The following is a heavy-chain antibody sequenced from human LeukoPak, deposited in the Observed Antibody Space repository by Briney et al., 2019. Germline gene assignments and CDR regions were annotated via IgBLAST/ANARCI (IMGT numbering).Heavy chain of an antibody. Sequence: PGGSLRLSCAASGFTFSSYAMHWARQAPGKGLEWVAVISYDGSNKYYADSVKGRFTISRDNSKDTLYLQMNSLRAEDTAVYYCARDLAGLRLGELSPLDYWGQGTLVTVSP. D-gene: IGHD3-16*02. J-gene: IGHJ4*02. CDR1: GFTFSSYA. V-gene: IGHV3-30-3*01. CDR2: ISYDGSNK. CDR3: ARDLAGLRLGELSPLDY.